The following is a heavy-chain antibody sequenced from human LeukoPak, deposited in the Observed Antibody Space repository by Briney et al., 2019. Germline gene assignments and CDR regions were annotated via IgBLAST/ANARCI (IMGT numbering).Heavy chain of an antibody. CDR2: INPNSGGT. CDR3: AREIHSSGWYPEYYFDY. Sequence: GASVKVSCKASGYTFTGYYMHWVRQAPGQGLEWMGWINPNSGGTNYAQKFQGWVTMTRDTSISTAYVELSRLRSDDTAVYYCAREIHSSGWYPEYYFDYWGQGTLVTVSS. CDR1: GYTFTGYY. D-gene: IGHD6-19*01. V-gene: IGHV1-2*04. J-gene: IGHJ4*02.